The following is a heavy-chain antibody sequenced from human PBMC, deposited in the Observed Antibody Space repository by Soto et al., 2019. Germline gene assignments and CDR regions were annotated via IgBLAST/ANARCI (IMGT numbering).Heavy chain of an antibody. CDR2: IVVGSGNT. J-gene: IGHJ6*02. V-gene: IGHV1-58*01. CDR1: GFTFSNSA. Sequence: ASVKVSCTTSGFTFSNSAVQWVRQDRGQRLEWMGWIVVGSGNTNYAQNFRERITITRDMSTSTAHMEVSSLTSEDTAVYYCAKFGSGWYEVYYYYYYGMDVWGQGTTVTVSS. D-gene: IGHD6-19*01. CDR3: AKFGSGWYEVYYYYYYGMDV.